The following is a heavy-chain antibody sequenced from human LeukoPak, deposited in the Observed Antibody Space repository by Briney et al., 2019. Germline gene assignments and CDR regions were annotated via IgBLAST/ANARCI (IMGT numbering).Heavy chain of an antibody. CDR3: ARYYYYDSSGYYRYYYGMDV. D-gene: IGHD3-22*01. CDR1: GGSISSYY. V-gene: IGHV4-39*01. CDR2: IYYSGST. J-gene: IGHJ6*02. Sequence: SETLSLTCTVSGGSISSYYWGWIRQPPGKGLEWIGSIYYSGSTYYNPSLKSRVTISVDTSKNQFSLKLSSVTAADTAVYYCARYYYYDSSGYYRYYYGMDVWGQGTTVTVSS.